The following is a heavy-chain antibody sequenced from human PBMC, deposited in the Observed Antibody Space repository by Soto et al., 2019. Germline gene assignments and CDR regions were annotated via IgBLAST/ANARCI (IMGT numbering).Heavy chain of an antibody. D-gene: IGHD2-15*01. V-gene: IGHV3-21*01. Sequence: GGPLRVSWAAAGCTISGYGVSWVRQAPGKGLEWVSSISSSSYIYYADSVKGRFTISRDNAKNSLYLQMNSLRAEDTAVYYCARHFWVLQYCSGGSCYSPPDYYMDVWGKGTTVTVSS. CDR1: GCTISGYG. CDR3: ARHFWVLQYCSGGSCYSPPDYYMDV. J-gene: IGHJ6*03. CDR2: ISSSSYI.